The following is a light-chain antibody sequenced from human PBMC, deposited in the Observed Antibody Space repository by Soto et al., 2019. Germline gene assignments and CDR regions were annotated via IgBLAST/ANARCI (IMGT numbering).Light chain of an antibody. CDR2: AAS. CDR1: QTITTY. Sequence: DIQMTQSPSSLSASVGDRVTISCRASQTITTYLNWYQQKPGKAPKLLIYAASSLHSGVPSRFSGSGSGTDFTLTISSLQPEDFAAYSCQQTYSALWTFGQGTQLEIK. J-gene: IGKJ1*01. CDR3: QQTYSALWT. V-gene: IGKV1-39*01.